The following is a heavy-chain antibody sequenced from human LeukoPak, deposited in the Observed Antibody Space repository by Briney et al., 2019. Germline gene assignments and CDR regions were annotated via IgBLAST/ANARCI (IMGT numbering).Heavy chain of an antibody. D-gene: IGHD6-19*01. J-gene: IGHJ4*02. CDR2: ISYDGSNK. V-gene: IGHV3-30*18. CDR3: VKDTIEWLAIDY. Sequence: GGSLRLSCAASGFTFSSYGMHWVRQAPGKGLEWVAVISYDGSNKYYADSVKGRFTISRDNSKNTLYLQMNSLRAEDTAVYYCVKDTIEWLAIDYWGQGTLVTVSS. CDR1: GFTFSSYG.